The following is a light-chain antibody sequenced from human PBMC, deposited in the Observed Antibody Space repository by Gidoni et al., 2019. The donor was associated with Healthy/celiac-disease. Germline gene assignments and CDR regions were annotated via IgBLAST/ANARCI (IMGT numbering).Light chain of an antibody. J-gene: IGKJ4*01. V-gene: IGKV4-1*01. CDR3: QXXXSTXXT. CDR2: WAS. CDR1: KXVLYSSNNKNY. Sequence: VMTQSPDSLAVSLGERATINCKSSKXVLYSSNNKNYLAXXQQKPGQPPXLLIYWASTRESXXXDRXXXSGXXTDXXXTIXXXQAXXVAXXXCQXXXSTXXTFXXXTKVDIK.